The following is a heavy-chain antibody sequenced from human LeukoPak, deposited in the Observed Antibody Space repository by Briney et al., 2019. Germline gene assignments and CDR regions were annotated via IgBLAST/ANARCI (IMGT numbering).Heavy chain of an antibody. CDR1: GGPITEYY. CDR2: IYHTGST. D-gene: IGHD1-26*01. V-gene: IGHV4-59*01. J-gene: IGHJ4*02. Sequence: SETLSLTCSVSGGPITEYYWSWIRQPPGKGLEWIGDIYHTGSTNYSPSLKSRLTMSVDASRNQFSLKLVSVTAADTGVYYCARDRGTTGYYYLDSWGQGILVTVSS. CDR3: ARDRGTTGYYYLDS.